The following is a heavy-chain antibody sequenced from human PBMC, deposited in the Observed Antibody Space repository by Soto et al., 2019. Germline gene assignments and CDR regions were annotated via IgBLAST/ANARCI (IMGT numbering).Heavy chain of an antibody. D-gene: IGHD6-13*01. V-gene: IGHV3-33*06. CDR1: GFTFSSFG. CDR2: IWYDGSNK. Sequence: QVQLVESGGGVVQPGRSLRLSCAESGFTFSSFGMHWVRQAPGKGLEWVAVIWYDGSNKYYADSVKGRFIISRDNSKNTLNQQMNSLRAEDTAVYYCAYEQQLVFQHWGQGTLVTVSS. CDR3: AYEQQLVFQH. J-gene: IGHJ1*01.